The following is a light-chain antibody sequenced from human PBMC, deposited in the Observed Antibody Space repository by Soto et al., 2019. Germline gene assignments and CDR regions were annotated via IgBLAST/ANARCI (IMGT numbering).Light chain of an antibody. CDR2: EVS. V-gene: IGLV2-14*01. CDR3: SSYTTYSPLSV. Sequence: QSALTQPASVSGSPGQSITISCTGTSSDVGAYHSVSWYQQHPGKAPKLMIYEVSNRPSGVSNRFAGSKSGNTASLTISGLQDEDEADYYCSSYTTYSPLSVFGTGTKLTVL. CDR1: SSDVGAYHS. J-gene: IGLJ1*01.